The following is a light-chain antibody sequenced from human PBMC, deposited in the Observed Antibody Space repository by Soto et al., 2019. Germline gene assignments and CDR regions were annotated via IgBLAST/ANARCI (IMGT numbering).Light chain of an antibody. J-gene: IGKJ5*01. CDR1: QDISSW. V-gene: IGKV1-5*03. Sequence: DIQITQSPSSVSASVGDSVTITCRASQDISSWLAWYQQKPGKAPNLLIYKASDLESGVPSRFSGSGSGTEFTLTISSLQSEDFAVYYCQQYNNWPSITFGQGTRLEIK. CDR2: KAS. CDR3: QQYNNWPSIT.